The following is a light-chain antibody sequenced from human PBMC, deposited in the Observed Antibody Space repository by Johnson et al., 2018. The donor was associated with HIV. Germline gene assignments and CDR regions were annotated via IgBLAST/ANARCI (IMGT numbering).Light chain of an antibody. CDR3: GTWDSSLSAGQV. CDR1: SSNIGNNY. J-gene: IGLJ1*01. Sequence: QSLLTQPPSVSAAPGQKVTISCSGSSSNIGNNYVSWYQHLPGAAPKLLIYDNNKRPSGIPDRFSGSKSGTSATLGITGLQTGDEADYYCGTWDSSLSAGQVFGTGTKVPAL. V-gene: IGLV1-51*01. CDR2: DNN.